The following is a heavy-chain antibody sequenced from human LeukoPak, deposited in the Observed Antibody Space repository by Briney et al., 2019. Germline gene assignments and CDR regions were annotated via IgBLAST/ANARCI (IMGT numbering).Heavy chain of an antibody. Sequence: PGGSLRLSCAASGFTFSGSPILWVRQASGKGLEWVGRIRSKADNYATAYAASVQGRCTISRDDSKNTAYLQLNSLKTEDTAVYYCTRSNYWGQGALVTVSS. CDR3: TRSNY. V-gene: IGHV3-73*01. J-gene: IGHJ4*02. CDR1: GFTFSGSP. CDR2: IRSKADNYAT.